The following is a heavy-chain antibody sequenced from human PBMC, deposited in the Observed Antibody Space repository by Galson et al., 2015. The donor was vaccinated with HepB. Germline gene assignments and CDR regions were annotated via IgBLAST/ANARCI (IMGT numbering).Heavy chain of an antibody. CDR3: ARRGYSGAYYYYYYMDV. Sequence: VKVSCKASGYIFTSYYIHWVRQAPGQGLEWMGIINPNGGSTSYAQKFQGRVTMTRDTSTSTVYMELSSLRSEDTAVYYCARRGYSGAYYYYYYMDVGGKGTTVTVSS. D-gene: IGHD1-26*01. CDR1: GYIFTSYY. V-gene: IGHV1-46*01. CDR2: INPNGGST. J-gene: IGHJ6*03.